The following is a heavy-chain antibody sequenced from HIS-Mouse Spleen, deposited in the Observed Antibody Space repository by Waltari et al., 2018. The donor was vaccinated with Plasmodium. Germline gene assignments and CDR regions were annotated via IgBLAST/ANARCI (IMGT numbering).Heavy chain of an antibody. V-gene: IGHV1-2*02. CDR2: INPNRGGT. J-gene: IGHJ1*01. CDR1: GYTFTGYY. D-gene: IGHD6-13*01. CDR3: ARVLGYKAAAGTFVEYFQH. Sequence: QVQLVQSGAEVKKPGASVKVSCKASGYTFTGYYMHWVRQAPGQGLEWMGWINPNRGGTNETQKFQGRATRTRDTSISTAYMELSRLRSDDTAVYYCARVLGYKAAAGTFVEYFQHWGQGTLVTVSS.